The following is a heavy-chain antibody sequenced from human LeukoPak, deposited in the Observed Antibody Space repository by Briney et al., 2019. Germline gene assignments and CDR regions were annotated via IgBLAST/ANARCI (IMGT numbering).Heavy chain of an antibody. CDR3: ARGAQQLFSPAFDY. D-gene: IGHD6-13*01. Sequence: PGGSLRPSCAASGFTFSSYEMNWVRQAPGKGLEWVSYISSSGSTIYYADSVKGRFTISRDNAKNSLYLQMNSLRAEDTAVYYCARGAQQLFSPAFDYWGQGTLVTVSS. CDR2: ISSSGSTI. V-gene: IGHV3-48*03. CDR1: GFTFSSYE. J-gene: IGHJ4*02.